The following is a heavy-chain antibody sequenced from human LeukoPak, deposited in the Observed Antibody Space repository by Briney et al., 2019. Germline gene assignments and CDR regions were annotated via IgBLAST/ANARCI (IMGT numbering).Heavy chain of an antibody. J-gene: IGHJ3*02. CDR1: GFTFSSYS. CDR3: AKSLDI. Sequence: PGGSLRLSCAASGFTFSSYSMHWVRQAPGKGLEWVAVISYDGSNKYYADSVKGRFTISRDNSKNTLYLQMNSLRAEDTAVYYCAKSLDIWGQGTMVTVSS. V-gene: IGHV3-30*18. CDR2: ISYDGSNK.